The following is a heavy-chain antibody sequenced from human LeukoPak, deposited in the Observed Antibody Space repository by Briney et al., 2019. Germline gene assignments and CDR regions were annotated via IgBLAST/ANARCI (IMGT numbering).Heavy chain of an antibody. V-gene: IGHV3-21*01. CDR1: GFTFSTYS. Sequence: GGSLRLSCAASGFTFSTYSMNWVRQAPGKGLEWVSSISGRGRDIFYADSVKGRFTISRDNAKNSLYLHMNSLRAEDTAVCYCARELTAAAGLDYWGQGTLVTVSS. CDR3: ARELTAAAGLDY. D-gene: IGHD6-13*01. CDR2: ISGRGRDI. J-gene: IGHJ4*02.